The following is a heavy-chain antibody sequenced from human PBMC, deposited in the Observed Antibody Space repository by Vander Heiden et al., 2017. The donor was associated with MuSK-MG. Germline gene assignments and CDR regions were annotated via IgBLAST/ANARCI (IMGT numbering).Heavy chain of an antibody. CDR2: IIPIFGIA. V-gene: IGHV1-69*17. CDR3: ARCTLDAYYYYGMDV. Sequence: QVQLVQSGAEVKKPGSSVKVSCKASGGTFSSYAISWVRQAPGQGLEWRGGIIPIFGIANYAQKFQGRVTITADKSTSTAYMELSSLRSEDTAVYYCARCTLDAYYYYGMDVWGQGTTVTVSS. D-gene: IGHD2-2*01. CDR1: GGTFSSYA. J-gene: IGHJ6*02.